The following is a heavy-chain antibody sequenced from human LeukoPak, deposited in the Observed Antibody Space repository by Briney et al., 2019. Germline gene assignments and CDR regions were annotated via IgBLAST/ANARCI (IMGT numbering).Heavy chain of an antibody. D-gene: IGHD4/OR15-4a*01. CDR1: GGTFSSYA. V-gene: IGHV1-69*13. CDR3: ATPALGRLTPYYYMDV. CDR2: IIPIFGTA. J-gene: IGHJ6*03. Sequence: GASVKVSCKAPGGTFSSYAISWVRQAPGQGLEWMGGIIPIFGTANYAQKFQGRVTITADESTSTAYMELSSLRSEDTAVYYCATPALGRLTPYYYMDVWGKGTTVTVSS.